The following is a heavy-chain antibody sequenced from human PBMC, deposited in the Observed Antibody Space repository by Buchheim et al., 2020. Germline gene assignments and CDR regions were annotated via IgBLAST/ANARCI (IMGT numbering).Heavy chain of an antibody. D-gene: IGHD3-10*01. CDR1: GFTFSGHY. V-gene: IGHV3-21*06. CDR2: ISGASSYI. CDR3: ARSRLVSGNLYASDY. Sequence: EVQLVESGGDLVRPGESLRLSCTASGFTFSGHYITWVRQVPGKGLEWVSSISGASSYIFYADSVKGRFTISRDNARNSVVLQMHSLRAEDTATYYCARSRLVSGNLYASDYWGQGTL. J-gene: IGHJ4*02.